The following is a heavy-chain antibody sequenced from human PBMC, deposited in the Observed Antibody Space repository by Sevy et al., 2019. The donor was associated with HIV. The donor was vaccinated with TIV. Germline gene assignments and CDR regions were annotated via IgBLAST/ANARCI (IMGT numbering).Heavy chain of an antibody. V-gene: IGHV1-18*01. D-gene: IGHD3-10*01. J-gene: IGHJ4*02. CDR3: ARVPTYYYGSATYFDY. CDR2: IGIYNGNA. CDR1: GYTFASNG. Sequence: ASVKLSCKASGYTFASNGISWVRQAPGQGLEWMGWIGIYNGNAKSAQKFQGRVTMTTDTSTSTAYMELGSLRSDDTAVYYCARVPTYYYGSATYFDYWGQGTLVTVSS.